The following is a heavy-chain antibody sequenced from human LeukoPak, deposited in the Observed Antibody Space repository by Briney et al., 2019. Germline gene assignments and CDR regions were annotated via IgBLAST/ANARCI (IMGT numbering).Heavy chain of an antibody. Sequence: SAEPLSLTCTVSGDSINNDNYYWGWVPQPPGKGLEWIGNIYYNERNYFRPSLNSRGTISVDTSNNQYSLRLSSVTAADTAVYYCARITDRTIFGEIMHGFDIWGQGTPVTVSS. J-gene: IGHJ3*02. CDR1: GDSINNDNYY. V-gene: IGHV4-39*01. CDR2: IYYNERN. CDR3: ARITDRTIFGEIMHGFDI. D-gene: IGHD3-3*01.